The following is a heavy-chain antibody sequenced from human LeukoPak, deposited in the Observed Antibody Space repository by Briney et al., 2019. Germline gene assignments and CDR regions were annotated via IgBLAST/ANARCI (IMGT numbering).Heavy chain of an antibody. CDR1: GYRFTSYW. CDR3: ASGGRYDSSGYRPGRYYYGMDV. D-gene: IGHD3-22*01. Sequence: GESLKISCKGSGYRFTSYWIGWVRQMPGKGLEWMGIIYPGDSDTRYSPSFQGQVTISADKSISTAYLQWSSLKASDTAMYYCASGGRYDSSGYRPGRYYYGMDVWGQGTTVTVSS. V-gene: IGHV5-51*01. CDR2: IYPGDSDT. J-gene: IGHJ6*02.